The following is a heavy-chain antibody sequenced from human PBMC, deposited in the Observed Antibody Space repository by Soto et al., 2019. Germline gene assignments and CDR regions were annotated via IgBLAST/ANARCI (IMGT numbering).Heavy chain of an antibody. CDR2: IYYSGST. Sequence: SETLSLTCTVSGGSVSSGSYYWSWIRQPPGKGLEWIGYIYYSGSTNYNPSLKSRVAISVDTSKNQFSLKLSSVTAADTAVYYCARGYCSSTSCPWWFDPWGQGTLVTVSS. V-gene: IGHV4-61*01. D-gene: IGHD2-2*01. CDR3: ARGYCSSTSCPWWFDP. J-gene: IGHJ5*02. CDR1: GGSVSSGSYY.